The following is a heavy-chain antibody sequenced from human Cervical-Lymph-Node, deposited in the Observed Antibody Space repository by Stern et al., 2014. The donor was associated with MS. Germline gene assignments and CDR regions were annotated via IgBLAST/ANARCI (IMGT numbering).Heavy chain of an antibody. Sequence: QLQLQESGPGLVKPSETLSLTCTVSGGSISSSSYYWGWIRQPPGKGLEWIFSIYYSGNTYYNPSIKIRFPISLHTPKTQFSLNLSSVTAADTAVYYCARIIFRDCSIRYWGQGTLVTVSS. CDR2: IYYSGNT. CDR1: GGSISSSSYY. V-gene: IGHV4-39*01. CDR3: ARIIFRDCSIRY. J-gene: IGHJ4*02. D-gene: IGHD2-21*02.